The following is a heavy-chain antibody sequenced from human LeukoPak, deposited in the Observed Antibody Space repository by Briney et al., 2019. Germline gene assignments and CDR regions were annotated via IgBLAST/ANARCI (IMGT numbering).Heavy chain of an antibody. CDR2: ISYDGSNK. Sequence: GRSLRLSCAASGFTFSSYAMHWVRQAPGKGLEWVAVISYDGSNKYYADSVKGRFTISRDNSKNTLYLQMNSLTTEDTAVYYCTTVSWNGKIDYWGQGTLVTVSS. CDR1: GFTFSSYA. J-gene: IGHJ4*02. D-gene: IGHD3-3*01. CDR3: TTVSWNGKIDY. V-gene: IGHV3-30-3*01.